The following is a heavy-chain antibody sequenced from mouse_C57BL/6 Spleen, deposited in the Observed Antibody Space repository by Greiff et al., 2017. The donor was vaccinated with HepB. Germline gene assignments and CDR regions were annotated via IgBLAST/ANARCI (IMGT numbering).Heavy chain of an antibody. J-gene: IGHJ2*01. CDR3: TTDQVTGTIDY. Sequence: EVKLEESGAELVRPGASVKLSCTASGFNIKDDYMHWVKQRPEQGLEWIGWIDPENGDTEYASKFQGKATITADTSSNTAYLQLSSLTSEDTAVYYCTTDQVTGTIDYWGQGTTLTVSS. D-gene: IGHD4-1*01. CDR1: GFNIKDDY. CDR2: IDPENGDT. V-gene: IGHV14-4*01.